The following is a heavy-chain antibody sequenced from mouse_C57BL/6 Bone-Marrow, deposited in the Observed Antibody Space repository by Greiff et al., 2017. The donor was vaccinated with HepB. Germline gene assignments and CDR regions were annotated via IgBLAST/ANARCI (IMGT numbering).Heavy chain of an antibody. V-gene: IGHV1-61*01. CDR2: IYPSDSET. CDR1: GYTFTSYW. CDR3: ARDYSNPYYIDY. J-gene: IGHJ2*01. D-gene: IGHD2-5*01. Sequence: QVQLKQPGAELVRPGSSVKLSCKASGYTFTSYWMDWVKQRPGQGLEWIGNIYPSDSETHYNQKFKDKATLTVDKSSSTAYMQLSSLTSEDSAVYYCARDYSNPYYIDYWGQGTTLTVSS.